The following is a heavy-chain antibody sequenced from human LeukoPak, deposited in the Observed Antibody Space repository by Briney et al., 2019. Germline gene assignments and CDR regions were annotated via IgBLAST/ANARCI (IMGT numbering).Heavy chain of an antibody. Sequence: SETLSLTCTVSGGSVSSGSYYWSWIRQPPGKGLEWIGYIYYSRSTNYNPSLKSRVTISVDTSKNQFSLKLSSVTAADTAVYYCARDHEWAFDYWGQGTLVTVSS. CDR2: IYYSRST. V-gene: IGHV4-61*01. J-gene: IGHJ4*02. CDR1: GGSVSSGSYY. CDR3: ARDHEWAFDY. D-gene: IGHD2-8*01.